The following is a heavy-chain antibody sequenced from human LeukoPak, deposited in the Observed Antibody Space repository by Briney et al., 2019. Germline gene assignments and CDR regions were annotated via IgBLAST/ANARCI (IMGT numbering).Heavy chain of an antibody. Sequence: ASVKVSCKASGYTFTGYYMHWVRQAPGQGLEWMGWISAYNGNTNYAQKLQGRVTMTTDTSTSTAYMELRSLRSDDTAVYYCVRAGVPAATDAFDIWGQGTMVTVSS. CDR2: ISAYNGNT. CDR1: GYTFTGYY. V-gene: IGHV1-18*04. CDR3: VRAGVPAATDAFDI. D-gene: IGHD2-2*01. J-gene: IGHJ3*02.